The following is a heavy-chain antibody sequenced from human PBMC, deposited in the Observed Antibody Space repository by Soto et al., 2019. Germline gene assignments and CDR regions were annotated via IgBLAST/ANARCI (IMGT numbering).Heavy chain of an antibody. CDR2: SSSSGGYT. Sequence: QVQLVESGGGLVEPGGSLRLSCAASGFSVGDNYMTWIRQAPGKGLEWLSYSSSSGGYTNYADSVKGRFTISRDNAKNSLYLQMDSLRAEDTAVYFCARSSGRRHVFTFDYGLDVWGQGTTVTVS. CDR3: ARSSGRRHVFTFDYGLDV. V-gene: IGHV3-11*06. D-gene: IGHD3-16*01. J-gene: IGHJ6*02. CDR1: GFSVGDNY.